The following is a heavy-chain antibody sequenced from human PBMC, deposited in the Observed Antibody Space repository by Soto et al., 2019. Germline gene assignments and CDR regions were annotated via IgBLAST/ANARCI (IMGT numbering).Heavy chain of an antibody. CDR3: AKVDYGDHTY. V-gene: IGHV3-23*01. D-gene: IGHD4-17*01. CDR2: ISGSGGST. Sequence: GGSLRRSCAAPGFTFSSYAMSWVRQAPGKGLEWVSAISGSGGSTYYADSVKGRLTISRDNSKNTLYLQMNSLRAEDTAVYYCAKVDYGDHTYWGQGTLVTVSS. J-gene: IGHJ4*02. CDR1: GFTFSSYA.